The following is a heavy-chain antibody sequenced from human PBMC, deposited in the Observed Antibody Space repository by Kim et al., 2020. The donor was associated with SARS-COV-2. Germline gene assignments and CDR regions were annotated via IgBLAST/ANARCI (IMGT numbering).Heavy chain of an antibody. V-gene: IGHV3-33*01. CDR1: GFTFSDYG. J-gene: IGHJ4*02. CDR3: AREKYGSGSFRYFDY. D-gene: IGHD3-10*01. Sequence: GGSLRLSCAASGFTFSDYGMHWVRQAPGKGLEWVAVIWYDGSNKYYADSVKGRFTISRDNSKNTLYLQMNSLRAEDTTMYYCAREKYGSGSFRYFDYWGQGTLVTVSS. CDR2: IWYDGSNK.